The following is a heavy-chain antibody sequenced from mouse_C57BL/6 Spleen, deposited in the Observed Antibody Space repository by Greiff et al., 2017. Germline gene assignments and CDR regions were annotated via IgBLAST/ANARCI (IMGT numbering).Heavy chain of an antibody. D-gene: IGHD2-4*01. V-gene: IGHV1-69*01. CDR1: GYTFTSYW. J-gene: IGHJ3*01. Sequence: QVQLQQPGAELVMPGASVKLSCKASGYTFTSYWMHWVKQRPGQGLEWIGEIDPSDSYTHSNQKFKGKSTLTVDKSSSTAYMQLSSLTSEDSAVYYCARRGDYDAWCGYWGQGTLVTVSA. CDR2: IDPSDSYT. CDR3: ARRGDYDAWCGY.